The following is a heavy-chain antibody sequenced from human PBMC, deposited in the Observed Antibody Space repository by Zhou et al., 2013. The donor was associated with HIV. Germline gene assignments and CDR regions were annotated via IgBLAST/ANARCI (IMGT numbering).Heavy chain of an antibody. J-gene: IGHJ3*02. Sequence: VQLQESGPGLVKPSDTLSLTCAVSGFSISSGYYWGWIRQPPGKGLEWVSVIYSGGSTYYADSVKGRFTISRDNSKNTLYLQMNSLRAEDMAVYYCARVRIRAFDIWGQGTMVTVSS. CDR2: IYSGGST. CDR1: GFSISSGYY. V-gene: IGHV3-53*01. CDR3: ARVRIRAFDI.